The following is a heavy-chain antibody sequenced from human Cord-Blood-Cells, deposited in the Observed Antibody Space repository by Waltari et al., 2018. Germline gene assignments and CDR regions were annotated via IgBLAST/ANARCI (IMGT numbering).Heavy chain of an antibody. V-gene: IGHV1-24*01. Sequence: QVQLVQSGAEVKKPGASVKVSCKVSGYTLTELSMHWVRQAPGKGLEWMGGVDPEDGETIYAQKFQGRVTMTEDTSTDTAYMELSSLRSEDTAVYYCATRGRKDHIVVVPAATYYFDYWGQGTLVTVSS. CDR2: VDPEDGET. CDR1: GYTLTELS. J-gene: IGHJ4*02. CDR3: ATRGRKDHIVVVPAATYYFDY. D-gene: IGHD2-2*01.